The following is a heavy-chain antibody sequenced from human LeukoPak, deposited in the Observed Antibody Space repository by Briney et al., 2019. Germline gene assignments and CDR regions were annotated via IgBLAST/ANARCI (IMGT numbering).Heavy chain of an antibody. Sequence: GGSLRLSCAASGFTFSSYAMSWVRQAPGKGLEWVSAISGSGGSTYYADSVKGRFTISRDNAKNSLYLQMNSLRAEDTAVYYCARDGGRVVPAARALGVWGQGTLVTVSS. V-gene: IGHV3-23*01. CDR3: ARDGGRVVPAARALGV. J-gene: IGHJ4*02. CDR1: GFTFSSYA. D-gene: IGHD2-2*01. CDR2: ISGSGGST.